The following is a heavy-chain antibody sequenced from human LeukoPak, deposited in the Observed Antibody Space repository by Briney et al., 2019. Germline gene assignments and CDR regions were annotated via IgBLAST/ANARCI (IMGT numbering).Heavy chain of an antibody. Sequence: GTSLRLSCAASGFTFRTYGMHWVRQAPGKGLEWVGVISSDGSNTYYADSVKGRFTISRDNSKNTLYLQMNSLRAEDTAVYYCAIVEMATTGLDYWGQGTLVTVSS. CDR2: ISSDGSNT. CDR1: GFTFRTYG. J-gene: IGHJ4*02. V-gene: IGHV3-30*03. CDR3: AIVEMATTGLDY. D-gene: IGHD5-24*01.